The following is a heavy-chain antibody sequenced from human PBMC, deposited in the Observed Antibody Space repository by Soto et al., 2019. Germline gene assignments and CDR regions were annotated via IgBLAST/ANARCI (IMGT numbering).Heavy chain of an antibody. CDR3: ARDGRRGLDGDLSH. CDR1: GFTFDDYY. Sequence: QVQLVESGGGLVKPGGSLRRSCAGSGFTFDDYYMSWVRQAPGKGLEWVSYISRSGTTIHYADSVKGRFTISRDNAKNSLYLQMNSLRVGDTAVYYCARDGRRGLDGDLSHWGQGPLVTVAS. J-gene: IGHJ4*02. CDR2: ISRSGTTI. D-gene: IGHD3-10*01. V-gene: IGHV3-11*01.